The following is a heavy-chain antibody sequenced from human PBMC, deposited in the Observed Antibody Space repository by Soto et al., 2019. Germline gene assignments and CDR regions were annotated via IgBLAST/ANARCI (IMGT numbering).Heavy chain of an antibody. Sequence: SETLSLTCAVSGGSITNNYWTWIRQPPGGGLEWIGYVYNSGSTNYNPSLKSRVTISEDTSKNQFSLRVNSMTAADTAVYYCARYSRTATNGYPLDDWGQGILVT. D-gene: IGHD4-4*01. J-gene: IGHJ4*02. CDR3: ARYSRTATNGYPLDD. CDR2: VYNSGST. CDR1: GGSITNNY. V-gene: IGHV4-59*01.